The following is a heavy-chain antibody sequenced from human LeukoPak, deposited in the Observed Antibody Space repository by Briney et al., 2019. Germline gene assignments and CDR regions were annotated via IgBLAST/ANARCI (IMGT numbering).Heavy chain of an antibody. CDR3: ARGTGLYDSSGPTFGY. CDR1: GGSFSGYY. J-gene: IGHJ4*02. Sequence: SETLCLTCAVYGGSFSGYYWSWIRQPPGKGLEWIGEINHSGSTNYNPSLKSRVTISVDTSKNQFSLKLSSVVASDTAVYYCARGTGLYDSSGPTFGYWGQGTLVTVSS. CDR2: INHSGST. V-gene: IGHV4-34*01. D-gene: IGHD3-22*01.